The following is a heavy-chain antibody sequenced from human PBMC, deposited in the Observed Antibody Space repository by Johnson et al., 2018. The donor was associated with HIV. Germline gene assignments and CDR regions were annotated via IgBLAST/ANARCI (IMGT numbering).Heavy chain of an antibody. CDR3: VLFSSIAAEGAFDI. D-gene: IGHD6-6*01. CDR1: GFTFDDYA. V-gene: IGHV3-43D*03. J-gene: IGHJ3*02. Sequence: QLVESGGVVVQPGGSLRLSCAASGFTFDDYAMHWVRQAPGKGLEWVSLISWDGGSTYYADSVKGRFTISRDNSKNSLYLQMNSLRAEDTALYYCVLFSSIAAEGAFDIWGQGTMVTVSS. CDR2: ISWDGGST.